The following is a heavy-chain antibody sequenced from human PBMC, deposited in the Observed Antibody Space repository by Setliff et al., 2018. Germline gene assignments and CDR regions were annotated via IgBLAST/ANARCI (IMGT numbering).Heavy chain of an antibody. CDR3: ARSKLPVRELLYFDY. CDR1: GFTFSSYW. V-gene: IGHV3-7*01. J-gene: IGHJ4*02. CDR2: IKQDGSEK. D-gene: IGHD3-10*01. Sequence: GGSLRLSCAASGFTFSSYWMSWVRQAPGKGLEWVANIKQDGSEKYYVDSVKGRFTISRDNAKNSLYLQMNSLRAEDTAVYYCARSKLPVRELLYFDYWGQGTLVTVSS.